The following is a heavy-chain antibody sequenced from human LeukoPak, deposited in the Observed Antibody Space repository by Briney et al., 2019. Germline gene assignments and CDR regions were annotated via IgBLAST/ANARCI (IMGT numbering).Heavy chain of an antibody. J-gene: IGHJ4*02. V-gene: IGHV4-34*01. Sequence: PSETLSLTCSVYGGSFSGSYWSWIRQPPGKGLEWIGEINHNGGTDYNPSLKSRVSISLDTSKSQFSLKVRSVTAADTAVYYCARVSYNLAFDYWGQGTLFTVSS. CDR3: ARVSYNLAFDY. D-gene: IGHD1-1*01. CDR1: GGSFSGSY. CDR2: INHNGGT.